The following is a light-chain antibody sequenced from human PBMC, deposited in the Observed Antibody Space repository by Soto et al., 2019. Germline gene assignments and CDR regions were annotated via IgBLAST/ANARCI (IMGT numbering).Light chain of an antibody. CDR3: QQYGSSPLT. Sequence: EIVLTQSPGTLSLSPGERATLSCRASQSVSGRYLAWYQQKPGQAPRLLIYGASSRATGIPDRFSGSGSGTDFTLTISRLEPEDFAVYYCQQYGSSPLTFGGGTKVDIK. J-gene: IGKJ4*01. CDR2: GAS. V-gene: IGKV3-20*01. CDR1: QSVSGRY.